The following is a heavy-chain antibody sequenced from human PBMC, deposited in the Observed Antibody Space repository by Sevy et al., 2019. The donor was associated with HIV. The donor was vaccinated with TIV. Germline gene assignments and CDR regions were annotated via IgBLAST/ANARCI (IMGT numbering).Heavy chain of an antibody. D-gene: IGHD2-2*02. CDR3: AREGGYCSSTSCYTAYYYYYYGMDV. Sequence: GGYLRLSCAASGFTFSDYYMSWIRQAPGKGLEWVSYISSSGSTIYYADSVKGRFTVSRDNAKNSLYLQMNSLVAEDTAVYYCAREGGYCSSTSCYTAYYYYYYGMDVWGQGTTVTVSS. CDR1: GFTFSDYY. J-gene: IGHJ6*02. CDR2: ISSSGSTI. V-gene: IGHV3-11*01.